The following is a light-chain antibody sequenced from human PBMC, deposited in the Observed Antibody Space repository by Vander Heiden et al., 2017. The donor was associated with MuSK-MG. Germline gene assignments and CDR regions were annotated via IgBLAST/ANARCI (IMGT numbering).Light chain of an antibody. CDR1: SSNIGNNY. J-gene: IGLJ2*01. CDR3: ATWDDNLSAGV. V-gene: IGLV1-51*01. Sequence: QPVLTQTPPASAAPGPKVHIPRSGSSSNIGNNYLSRYQTSPGNTPTALIYDNDKQPPGVPDRLSGSKSGTYATLGITGLQTGDEADYFCATWDDNLSAGVFAGGTKVTVL. CDR2: DND.